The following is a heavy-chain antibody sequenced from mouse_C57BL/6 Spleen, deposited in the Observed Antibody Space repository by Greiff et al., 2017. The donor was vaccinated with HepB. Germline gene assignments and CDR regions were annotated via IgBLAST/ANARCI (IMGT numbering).Heavy chain of an antibody. CDR2: ISGGGGNT. V-gene: IGHV5-9*01. CDR1: GFTFSSYT. CDR3: ARDGNGYFDV. D-gene: IGHD2-1*01. Sequence: EVKLVESGGGLVKPGGSLKLSCAASGFTFSSYTMSWVRQTPEKRLEWVATISGGGGNTYYPDSVKGRFTISRDNAKNTLYLQMSSLRSEDTALYYCARDGNGYFDVWGTGTTVTVSS. J-gene: IGHJ1*03.